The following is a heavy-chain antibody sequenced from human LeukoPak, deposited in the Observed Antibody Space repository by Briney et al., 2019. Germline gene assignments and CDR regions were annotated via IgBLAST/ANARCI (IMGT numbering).Heavy chain of an antibody. Sequence: PSETLSLTCAVSGYSISSGYYWGWIRQPPGKGLEGIGSIYHSGSTYYNPSLKSRVTISVDTSKNQFSLKLTSVSAADTSVYYCASFPAYDSSGYYYVDYWGQRTLVTVSS. J-gene: IGHJ4*02. CDR2: IYHSGST. CDR1: GYSISSGYY. CDR3: ASFPAYDSSGYYYVDY. D-gene: IGHD3-22*01. V-gene: IGHV4-38-2*01.